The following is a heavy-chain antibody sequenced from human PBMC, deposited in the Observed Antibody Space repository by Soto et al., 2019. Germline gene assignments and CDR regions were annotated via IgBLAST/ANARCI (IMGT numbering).Heavy chain of an antibody. Sequence: EAQLLESGGGLVQPGGSLRLSCAASGFTFSNYAMSWVRQAPGKGLEWVSSIHGSGAGTYYTDSVKGRFTVSRDDSKKTLYLQMSSLTVDDTAVYYCARDAVPVNEQWDYFDPWGQGTLVTVSS. CDR2: IHGSGAGT. CDR1: GFTFSNYA. CDR3: ARDAVPVNEQWDYFDP. D-gene: IGHD6-19*01. V-gene: IGHV3-23*01. J-gene: IGHJ5*02.